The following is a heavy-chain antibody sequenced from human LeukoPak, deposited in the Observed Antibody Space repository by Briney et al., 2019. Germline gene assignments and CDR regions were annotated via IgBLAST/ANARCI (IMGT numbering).Heavy chain of an antibody. CDR2: IYHSGST. D-gene: IGHD6-19*01. J-gene: IGHJ4*02. CDR1: GYSISSGYY. CDR3: ARDAAGTLSFDY. Sequence: SETLSLTCAVSGYSISSGYYWGWIRQPPGKGLEWIGSIYHSGSTCYNPSLKSRVTISVDTSKNQFSLKLSSVTAADTAVYYCARDAAGTLSFDYWGQGTLVTVSS. V-gene: IGHV4-38-2*02.